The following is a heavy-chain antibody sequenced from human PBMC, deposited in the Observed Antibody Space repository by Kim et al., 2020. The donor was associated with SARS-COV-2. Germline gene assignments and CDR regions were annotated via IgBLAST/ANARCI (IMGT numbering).Heavy chain of an antibody. V-gene: IGHV1-69*13. CDR1: GGTFSSYA. J-gene: IGHJ4*02. CDR3: AREGVAGLVDY. Sequence: SVKVSCKASGGTFSSYAISWVRQAPGQGLEWMGGIIPIFGTANYAQKFQGRVTITADESTSTAYMELSSLRSEDTAGYYGAREGVAGLVDYWGQGTLVAVSS. CDR2: IIPIFGTA. D-gene: IGHD6-19*01.